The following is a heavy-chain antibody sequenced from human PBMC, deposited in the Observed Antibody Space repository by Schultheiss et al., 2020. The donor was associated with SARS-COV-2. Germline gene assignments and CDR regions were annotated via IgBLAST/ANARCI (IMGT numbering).Heavy chain of an antibody. CDR2: ISGSGGRT. CDR1: GFTFSNAW. CDR3: ARDRYDFWSGFDY. V-gene: IGHV3-23*01. Sequence: GGSLRLSCAASGFTFSNAWMNWVRQAPGKGLEWVSAISGSGGRTYYADSVKGRFTISRDNSKNTLYLQMNSLRAEDTAVYYCARDRYDFWSGFDYWGQGTLVTVSS. D-gene: IGHD3-3*01. J-gene: IGHJ4*02.